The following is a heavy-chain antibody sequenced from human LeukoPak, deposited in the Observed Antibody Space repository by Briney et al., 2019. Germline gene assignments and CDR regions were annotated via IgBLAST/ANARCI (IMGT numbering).Heavy chain of an antibody. J-gene: IGHJ5*02. CDR1: GGPISNNSYF. V-gene: IGHV4-39*01. Sequence: SETLSLTCTVSGGPISNNSYFWGWIRQPPGKGLEWIGSIYYSGSAYYNPSLKSRVTISVDTSKNQFSLKLTSVTASDTAVYYCARHQRDVVVVPAAIRVYNWFDPWGQGTLVTVSS. CDR2: IYYSGSA. CDR3: ARHQRDVVVVPAAIRVYNWFDP. D-gene: IGHD2-2*02.